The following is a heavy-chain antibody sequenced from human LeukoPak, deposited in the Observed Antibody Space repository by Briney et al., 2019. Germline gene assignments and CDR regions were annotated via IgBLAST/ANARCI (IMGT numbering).Heavy chain of an antibody. V-gene: IGHV3-21*04. CDR2: ISSSSSYI. J-gene: IGHJ4*02. D-gene: IGHD6-19*01. Sequence: KTGGSLRLSCAASGFTFSSYSMNWVRQAPGKGLEWVSSISSSSSYIYYADSVKGRFTISRDNAKNSLYLQMNSLRAEDTAVYYCAKDRGGFEQWLVQSSGSYGFDYWGQGTLVTVSS. CDR1: GFTFSSYS. CDR3: AKDRGGFEQWLVQSSGSYGFDY.